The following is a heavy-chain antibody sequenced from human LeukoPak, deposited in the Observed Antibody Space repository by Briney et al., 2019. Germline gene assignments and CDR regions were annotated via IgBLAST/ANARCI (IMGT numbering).Heavy chain of an antibody. Sequence: GASVKVSCKASGGTFSNYGISWVRQAPGQGLEWMGRITPILDIANYAQRFQGRVTITADKSTTTAYMELNSLRSEDTAVYYCARVPPFYDSSGYYPQPLDYWGQEPWSPSPQ. CDR1: GGTFSNYG. CDR2: ITPILDIA. V-gene: IGHV1-69*04. CDR3: ARVPPFYDSSGYYPQPLDY. J-gene: IGHJ4*01. D-gene: IGHD3-22*01.